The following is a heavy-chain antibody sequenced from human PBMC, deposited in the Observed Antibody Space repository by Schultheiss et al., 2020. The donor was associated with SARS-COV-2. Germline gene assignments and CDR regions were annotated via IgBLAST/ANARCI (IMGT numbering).Heavy chain of an antibody. D-gene: IGHD3-22*01. Sequence: ASVKVSCKASGHTFTSYDINWVRQATGQGLEWMGWMNPNSGNTNYAQKFQGRVTLTTDTSTKTAYMELRSLTSDDTAVYYCARDRAIAMIVVVTSEFDPWGQGTLVTVSS. V-gene: IGHV1-8*01. CDR1: GHTFTSYD. CDR2: MNPNSGNT. J-gene: IGHJ5*02. CDR3: ARDRAIAMIVVVTSEFDP.